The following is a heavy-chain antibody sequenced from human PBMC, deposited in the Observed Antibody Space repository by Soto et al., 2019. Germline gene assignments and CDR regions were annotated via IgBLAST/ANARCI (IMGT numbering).Heavy chain of an antibody. J-gene: IGHJ3*02. D-gene: IGHD3-22*01. CDR2: IYSSGST. Sequence: QVQLQESGPGLVKPSQTLSLTCTVSGGSISSGDYYWSWIRHHPGKGLEWSGYIYSSGSTYYNPSLRTRVTITADTPKNQSSPRLSSVTAADAAVYYCVRDYDYDTSRNDAFDIWGQGTMVTVSS. CDR1: GGSISSGDYY. V-gene: IGHV4-31*03. CDR3: VRDYDYDTSRNDAFDI.